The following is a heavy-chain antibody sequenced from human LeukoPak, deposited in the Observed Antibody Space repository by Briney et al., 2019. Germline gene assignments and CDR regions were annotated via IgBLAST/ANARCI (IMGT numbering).Heavy chain of an antibody. CDR3: AREVVGASSGDY. D-gene: IGHD1-26*01. CDR2: ISRSSSYI. CDR1: GFTFSSYS. V-gene: IGHV3-21*01. Sequence: PGGSLRLSCAASGFTFSSYSMNWVRQAPGKGLEWVSSISRSSSYIYYADSVKGRFTISRDNAKNSLYLQMNSLRAEDTAVYYCAREVVGASSGDYWGQGTLVNVSS. J-gene: IGHJ4*02.